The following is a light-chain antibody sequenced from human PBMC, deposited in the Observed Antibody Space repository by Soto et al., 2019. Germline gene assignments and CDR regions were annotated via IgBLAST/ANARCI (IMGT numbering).Light chain of an antibody. CDR3: QQTYSTPFT. Sequence: DFQMTQSPSSLSASVGDTAIITCRSSQTISSYLNWYQQKPGKAPELLIYAASSLQSGVPSRFSGSGSGTEFTLTIRSLQPEDFATYYCQQTYSTPFTFGPGTKVDIK. CDR2: AAS. CDR1: QTISSY. V-gene: IGKV1-39*01. J-gene: IGKJ3*01.